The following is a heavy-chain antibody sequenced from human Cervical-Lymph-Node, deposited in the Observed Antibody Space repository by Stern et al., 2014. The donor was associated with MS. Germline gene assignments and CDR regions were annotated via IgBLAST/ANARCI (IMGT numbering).Heavy chain of an antibody. V-gene: IGHV1-2*02. Sequence: VQLVESGAEVRKPGASVKVSCKASAYTFTGYYIHWVRQAPGQGLEWMRWIKPNSGGTKNAQKFQGRVPITRDTSITTVYMELNRLTSDDTAVYYCARGLATAVTTDYWGQGTLVTVSS. CDR1: AYTFTGYY. J-gene: IGHJ4*02. CDR2: IKPNSGGT. D-gene: IGHD4-17*01. CDR3: ARGLATAVTTDY.